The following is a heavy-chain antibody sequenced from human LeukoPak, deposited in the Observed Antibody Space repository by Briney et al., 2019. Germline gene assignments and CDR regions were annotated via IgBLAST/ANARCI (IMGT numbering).Heavy chain of an antibody. CDR2: IYPGDSDT. J-gene: IGHJ6*02. CDR3: ARVVVAATGHYYYGMDV. V-gene: IGHV5-51*01. CDR1: GSSFTSYW. D-gene: IGHD2-15*01. Sequence: GESLKISCQGSGSSFTSYWIGWVRQMPGKGLEWMGIIYPGDSDTRYSPSFQGQVTISADKSISTAYLQWSSLKASDTAMYYCARVVVAATGHYYYGMDVWGQGTTVTVSS.